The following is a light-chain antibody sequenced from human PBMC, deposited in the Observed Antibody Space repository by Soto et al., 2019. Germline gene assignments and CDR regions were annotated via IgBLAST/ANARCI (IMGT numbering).Light chain of an antibody. CDR1: HSVSSSY. V-gene: IGKV3-20*01. Sequence: EIVLTQSPGTLSLSPGERATLSCRASHSVSSSYLAWYQQKPGQAPRLLIYGASSRATGIPDRLSGSGSGTDFTLTITRLEPEDFAVYYCQQYGGSPPYTFGQGTKLEIK. CDR2: GAS. J-gene: IGKJ2*01. CDR3: QQYGGSPPYT.